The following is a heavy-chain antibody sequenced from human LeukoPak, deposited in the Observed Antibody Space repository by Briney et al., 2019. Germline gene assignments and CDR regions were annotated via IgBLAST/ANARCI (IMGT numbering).Heavy chain of an antibody. CDR1: GFTFSSYS. Sequence: GGSLRLSCAASGFTFSSYSMNWVRQAPGKGLEWVSYISSSSSTIYYADSVKGRFTISRDNAKNSLYLQMNSLGAEDTAVYYCARRPGRLRFLEWQGNLDYWGQRTLVTVSS. CDR2: ISSSSSTI. D-gene: IGHD3-3*01. J-gene: IGHJ4*02. CDR3: ARRPGRLRFLEWQGNLDY. V-gene: IGHV3-48*01.